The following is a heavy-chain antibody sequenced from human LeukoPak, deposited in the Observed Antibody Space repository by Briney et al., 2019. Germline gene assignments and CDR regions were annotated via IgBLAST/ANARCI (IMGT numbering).Heavy chain of an antibody. V-gene: IGHV3-30*18. CDR1: GFTFSSYG. Sequence: GRSLRLSCAASGFTFSSYGMHWVRRAPGKGLEWVAVISYDGSNKYYADSVKGRFTISRDNSKNTLYLQMNSLRAEDTAVYYCAKDSAIFGVVYGGTFDYWGQGTLVTVSS. CDR3: AKDSAIFGVVYGGTFDY. CDR2: ISYDGSNK. J-gene: IGHJ4*02. D-gene: IGHD3-3*01.